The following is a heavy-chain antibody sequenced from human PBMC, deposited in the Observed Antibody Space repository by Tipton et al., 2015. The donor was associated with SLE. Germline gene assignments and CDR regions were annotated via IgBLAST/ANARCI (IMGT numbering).Heavy chain of an antibody. Sequence: SLRLSCAASGFTFSSYAMSWVRQAPGKGLEWISAIHPSGGSTYSADSVKDRFTISRDNSKNTLYLQTSSLRAEDTAVYYCARDVGLRGIYYYYGMDVWGQGTTVTVSS. J-gene: IGHJ6*02. CDR2: IHPSGGST. CDR1: GFTFSSYA. D-gene: IGHD3-16*01. V-gene: IGHV3-23*01. CDR3: ARDVGLRGIYYYYGMDV.